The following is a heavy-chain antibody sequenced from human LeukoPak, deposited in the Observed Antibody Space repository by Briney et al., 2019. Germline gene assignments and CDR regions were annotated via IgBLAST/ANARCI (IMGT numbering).Heavy chain of an antibody. CDR1: GFTVSSNY. CDR2: IYSGGST. Sequence: PGGSLRLSCAASGFTVSSNYMSWVRQAPGKGLEWVSVIYSGGSTYYADSVKGRFTISRDNSKNTLYLQMNSLSAEDTAVYYCARVMEYSSGWYASYYYYYGMDVWGQGTTVTVSS. D-gene: IGHD6-19*01. J-gene: IGHJ6*02. CDR3: ARVMEYSSGWYASYYYYYGMDV. V-gene: IGHV3-66*01.